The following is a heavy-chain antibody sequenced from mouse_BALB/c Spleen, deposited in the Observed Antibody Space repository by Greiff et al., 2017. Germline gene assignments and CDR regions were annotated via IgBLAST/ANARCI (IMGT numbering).Heavy chain of an antibody. CDR2: IDPSDSET. Sequence: QVQLQQPGAELVKPGAPVKLSCKASGYTFTSYWMNWVKQRPGRGLEWIGRIDPSDSETNYNQKFKDKATLTVDKSSSTAYIQLSSLTSEDSAVYYCARGNYGSSFAYWGQGTLVTVSA. V-gene: IGHV1-69*02. J-gene: IGHJ3*01. CDR3: ARGNYGSSFAY. CDR1: GYTFTSYW. D-gene: IGHD1-1*01.